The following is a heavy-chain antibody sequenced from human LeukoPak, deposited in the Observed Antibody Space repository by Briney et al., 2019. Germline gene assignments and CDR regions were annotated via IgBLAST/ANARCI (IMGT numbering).Heavy chain of an antibody. D-gene: IGHD5-24*01. CDR1: GLTFRSYA. V-gene: IGHV3-23*01. Sequence: GGSLRLSCGSSGLTFRSYAMSWVRQAPGKGLEWVSAISGSGGSTYYADSVKGRFTISRDNSKNTLYLQMNSLRAEDTAVYYCAKGGRGWLQTRHIDYWGQGTLVTVSS. CDR3: AKGGRGWLQTRHIDY. J-gene: IGHJ4*02. CDR2: ISGSGGST.